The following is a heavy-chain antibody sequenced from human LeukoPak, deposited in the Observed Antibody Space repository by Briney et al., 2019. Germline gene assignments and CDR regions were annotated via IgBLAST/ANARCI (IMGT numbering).Heavy chain of an antibody. D-gene: IGHD2-15*01. V-gene: IGHV3-30*03. Sequence: PGRSLRLSCAASGFTFSSYGMHWVRQAPGKGLEWVAVISYDGSNKYYADSVKGRFTISRDNAKNSLYLQMNSLRAEDTAVYYCARKYCSGGSCYDGDAFDIWGQGTMVTVSS. CDR2: ISYDGSNK. J-gene: IGHJ3*02. CDR1: GFTFSSYG. CDR3: ARKYCSGGSCYDGDAFDI.